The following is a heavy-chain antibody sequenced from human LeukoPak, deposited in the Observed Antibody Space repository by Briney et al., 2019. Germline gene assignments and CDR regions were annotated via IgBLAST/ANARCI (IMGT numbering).Heavy chain of an antibody. CDR2: IKEDGSDK. V-gene: IGHV3-7*01. CDR3: AAGTAFPTD. D-gene: IGHD2-21*02. Sequence: GGSLRLSCAASGFTFSSDWMNWVRQAPGKGREWVANIKEDGSDKYYVDSVKGRFTISRDNAKNSLYLQMNSLRAEDTAVYYCAAGTAFPTDWGQGTLVTVSS. J-gene: IGHJ4*02. CDR1: GFTFSSDW.